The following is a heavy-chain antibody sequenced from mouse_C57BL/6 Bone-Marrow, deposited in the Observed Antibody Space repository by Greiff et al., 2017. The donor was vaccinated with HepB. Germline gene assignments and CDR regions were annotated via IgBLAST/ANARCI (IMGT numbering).Heavy chain of an antibody. CDR2: IWTGGGT. J-gene: IGHJ4*01. CDR3: ARLHLLWFSYAMDY. D-gene: IGHD2-2*01. V-gene: IGHV2-9-1*01. Sequence: VQRVESGPGLVAPSQRLSITCTVSGFSLTSYAISWVRQPPGKGLEWLGVIWTGGGTNYNSALKSRLSISKDNSKSQVFLKMNSLQTDDTARYYCARLHLLWFSYAMDYWGQGTSVTVSS. CDR1: GFSLTSYA.